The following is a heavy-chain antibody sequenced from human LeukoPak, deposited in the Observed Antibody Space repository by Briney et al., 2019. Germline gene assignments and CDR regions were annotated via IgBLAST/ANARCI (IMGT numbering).Heavy chain of an antibody. Sequence: SETLSLTCTVSGGSISSGDYYWSWIRQPPGKGLEWIGYIYYSGSTYYNPSLKSRVTISVDTSKNQFSLKLSSVTAADTAVYYCAFNPYYDSSGSIWYWGQGTLVTVSS. D-gene: IGHD3-22*01. V-gene: IGHV4-30-4*01. J-gene: IGHJ4*02. CDR3: AFNPYYDSSGSIWY. CDR2: IYYSGST. CDR1: GGSISSGDYY.